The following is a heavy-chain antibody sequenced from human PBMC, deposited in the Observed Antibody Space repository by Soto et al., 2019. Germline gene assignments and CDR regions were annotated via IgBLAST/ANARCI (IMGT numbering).Heavy chain of an antibody. V-gene: IGHV1-18*04. D-gene: IGHD4-17*01. CDR2: IKAYSGNT. CDR3: AIANYGDDDY. J-gene: IGHJ4*02. Sequence: LVQSGAEAKKPGTSVKVSCKASGYTFSTSTISWVRQAPGQGLEWLGWIKAYSGNTNYAPKLQGRVTMTTCTSTSTAYLELRSLTNDDTAMYYCAIANYGDDDYWGQGPLVTVSS. CDR1: GYTFSTST.